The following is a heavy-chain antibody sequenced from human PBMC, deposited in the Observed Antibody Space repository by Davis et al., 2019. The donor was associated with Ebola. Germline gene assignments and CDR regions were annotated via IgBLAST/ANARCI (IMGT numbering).Heavy chain of an antibody. CDR2: LSYDGSNK. J-gene: IGHJ4*02. CDR3: ATLPKERIVGATTVDY. Sequence: GGSLRLSCAGYGFSFGDYAINWVRQAPGKGLEWVAVLSYDGSNKYYADSVKGRFTISRDNSKNTLYLQMNSLRAEDTAVYYCATLPKERIVGATTVDYWGQGTLVTVSS. V-gene: IGHV3-30*04. CDR1: GFSFGDYA. D-gene: IGHD1-26*01.